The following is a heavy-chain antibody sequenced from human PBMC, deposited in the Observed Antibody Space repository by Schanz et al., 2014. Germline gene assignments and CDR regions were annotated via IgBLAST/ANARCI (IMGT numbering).Heavy chain of an antibody. D-gene: IGHD3-3*01. CDR2: ISVYTGNT. CDR3: ARSAGRDFWSGYYTRFDY. J-gene: IGHJ4*02. V-gene: IGHV1-18*01. Sequence: QVQLVQSGAEVKKPGASVRVSCKASGYTFTTYAMSWVRQAPGQGLEWMGWISVYTGNTKYGQKVQGRVTMTTDTSTSTAYMELRSLRSDDTAVYYCARSAGRDFWSGYYTRFDYWGQGTLVTVSS. CDR1: GYTFTTYA.